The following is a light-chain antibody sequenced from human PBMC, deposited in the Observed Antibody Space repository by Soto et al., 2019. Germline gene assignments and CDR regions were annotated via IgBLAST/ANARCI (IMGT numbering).Light chain of an antibody. CDR3: QQLNSYFSLT. Sequence: DIQLTQSPSFLSASVGDRVTITCRASQGISRYLAWYQQKPGKAPKLLIYAASTLQSGVTSRFSGSGSGTEFTLTISSLQPEDFSTYNCQQLNSYFSLTFGGGTKLEIK. CDR1: QGISRY. V-gene: IGKV1-9*01. CDR2: AAS. J-gene: IGKJ4*01.